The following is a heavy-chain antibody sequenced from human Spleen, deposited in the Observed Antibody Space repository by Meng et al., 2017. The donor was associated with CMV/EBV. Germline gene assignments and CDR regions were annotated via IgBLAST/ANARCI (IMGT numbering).Heavy chain of an antibody. V-gene: IGHV1-18*01. CDR2: TSAYTANT. CDR1: GCPLASFG. CDR3: ARDVDNWFDP. Sequence: VSCMASGCPLASFGISWVRQAPRQGLEWMGWTSAYTANTNYAQKFQGRVTMTTDTTTSTAYMELRSLRSDDTAVYFCARDVDNWFDPWGQGTLVTVSS. J-gene: IGHJ5*02.